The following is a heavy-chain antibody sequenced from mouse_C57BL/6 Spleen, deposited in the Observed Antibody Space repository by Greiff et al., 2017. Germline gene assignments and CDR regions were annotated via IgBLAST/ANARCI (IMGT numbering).Heavy chain of an antibody. CDR1: GYTFTSYG. J-gene: IGHJ4*01. CDR3: ARSGTMVTTDYAMDD. V-gene: IGHV1-81*01. CDR2: IYPRSGNT. Sequence: LQESGAELARPGASVKLSCKASGYTFTSYGISWVKQRTGQGLEWIGEIYPRSGNTYYNEKFKGKATLTADKSSSTAYMELRSLTSEDSAFYFCARSGTMVTTDYAMDDWGQGTSVTVSS. D-gene: IGHD2-2*01.